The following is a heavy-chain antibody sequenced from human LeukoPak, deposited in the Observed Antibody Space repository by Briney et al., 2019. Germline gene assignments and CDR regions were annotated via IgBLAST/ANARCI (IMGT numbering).Heavy chain of an antibody. CDR3: AKGNSGSYSLDWFDP. CDR2: ISWNSGTR. CDR1: GFTFDDYA. D-gene: IGHD1-26*01. V-gene: IGHV3-9*03. J-gene: IGHJ5*02. Sequence: GGSLRLSCAASGFTFDDYAMHWVRQAPGKGLEWVSGISWNSGTRGYADSVKGQFTISRDNAKNSLYLQMNSLRAEDMAFYYCAKGNSGSYSLDWFDPWGQGTLVTVSS.